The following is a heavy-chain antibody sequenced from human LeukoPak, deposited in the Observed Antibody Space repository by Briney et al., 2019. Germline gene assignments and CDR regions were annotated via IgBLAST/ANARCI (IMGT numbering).Heavy chain of an antibody. Sequence: SETLSLTCTVSGGSISSSSYYWGWIRQPPGKGLEWIGSIYYSGSTYYNPSLKSRVTISVDTSKNQFSLNLSSVTAADTAVYYCARVGYYDSSGYRFDYWGQGTLVTVSS. V-gene: IGHV4-39*02. D-gene: IGHD3-22*01. CDR2: IYYSGST. CDR1: GGSISSSSYY. CDR3: ARVGYYDSSGYRFDY. J-gene: IGHJ4*02.